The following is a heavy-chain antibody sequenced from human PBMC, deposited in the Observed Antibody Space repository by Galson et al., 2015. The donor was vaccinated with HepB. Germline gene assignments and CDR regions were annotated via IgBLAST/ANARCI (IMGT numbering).Heavy chain of an antibody. CDR2: IYYSGTT. J-gene: IGHJ4*02. Sequence: SETLSLTSTVSGGSISISSYYWGWIRQPPGKGLEWIGCIYYSGTTYYNPSLKSRVTISIDTSKNQFSLKLSSVTAADTAVYYCARDPLDDFWSGPVGWGQGTLVTVSS. CDR3: ARDPLDDFWSGPVG. CDR1: GGSISISSYY. V-gene: IGHV4-39*07. D-gene: IGHD3-3*01.